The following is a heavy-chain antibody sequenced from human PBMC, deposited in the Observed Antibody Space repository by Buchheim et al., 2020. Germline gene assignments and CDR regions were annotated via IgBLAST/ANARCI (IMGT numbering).Heavy chain of an antibody. D-gene: IGHD3-3*01. CDR3: AREAQLRFLESYYYHSYGMDV. CDR2: INSDGSIT. CDR1: GFTFSSYW. Sequence: EVQLVESGGGLVQPGGSLRLSCAASGFTFSSYWIHWVRQVPGKGLVWVSSINSDGSITSYADSVKGRFTISRDNAKNTLYLQMNSLRAEDTAVYYCAREAQLRFLESYYYHSYGMDVWGQGTT. V-gene: IGHV3-74*01. J-gene: IGHJ6*02.